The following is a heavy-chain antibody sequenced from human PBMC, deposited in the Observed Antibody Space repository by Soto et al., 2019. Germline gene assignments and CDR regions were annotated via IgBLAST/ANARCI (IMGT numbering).Heavy chain of an antibody. Sequence: ASVKVSCKASGYTFTAYGITWVRQAPGQGLEWMGWISAYNGRTNYALKFQGRVTMTTDTSTRTGYMELRSLRSDDTAVYFCARDGGAVPAAISDNWGQGTLVTVSS. CDR2: ISAYNGRT. CDR3: ARDGGAVPAAISDN. V-gene: IGHV1-18*01. CDR1: GYTFTAYG. J-gene: IGHJ4*02. D-gene: IGHD2-2*01.